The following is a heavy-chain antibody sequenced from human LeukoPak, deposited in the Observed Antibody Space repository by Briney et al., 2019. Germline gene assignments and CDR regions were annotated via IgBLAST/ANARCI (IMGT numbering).Heavy chain of an antibody. D-gene: IGHD3-22*01. CDR3: VRDYYDRGLETDAFDI. J-gene: IGHJ3*02. CDR2: IKQDGSEK. V-gene: IGHV3-7*01. Sequence: GGSLRLSCAASGFTFSSYWMSWVRQAPGKGLEWVANIKQDGSEKYYVDSVKGRFTISSDNAKNSLYLQMNSLRAEDTAVYYCVRDYYDRGLETDAFDIWGQGTMVTVSS. CDR1: GFTFSSYW.